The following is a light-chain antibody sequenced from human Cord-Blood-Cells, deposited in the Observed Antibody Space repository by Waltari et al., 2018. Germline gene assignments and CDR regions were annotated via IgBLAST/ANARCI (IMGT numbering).Light chain of an antibody. CDR1: QSISSW. V-gene: IGKV1-5*03. CDR3: QQYNSYSWT. CDR2: KAS. Sequence: DIQMTQSPSTLSASVGDRVTITCRASQSISSWLAWYQQKPGKAPKLLIYKASSLESGDPSRFSGSGSGTEFTLTINILHPNDFSTNYCQQYNSYSWTFCQGTKVEIK. J-gene: IGKJ1*01.